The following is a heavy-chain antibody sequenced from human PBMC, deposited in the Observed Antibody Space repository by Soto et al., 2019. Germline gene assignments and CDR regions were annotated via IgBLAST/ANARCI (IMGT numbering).Heavy chain of an antibody. CDR1: GGTFSSYA. CDR3: ARGRYSPDMDV. Sequence: ASVKVSCKASGGTFSSYAISWVRQAPGQGLEWMGWMNPNSGNTGYAQKFQGRVTMTRNTSISTAYMELSSLRSEDTAVYYCARGRYSPDMDVWGKGTTVTVSS. J-gene: IGHJ6*03. D-gene: IGHD4-4*01. CDR2: MNPNSGNT. V-gene: IGHV1-8*02.